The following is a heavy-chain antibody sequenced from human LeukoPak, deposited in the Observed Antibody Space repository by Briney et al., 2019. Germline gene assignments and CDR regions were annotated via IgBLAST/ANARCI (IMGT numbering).Heavy chain of an antibody. CDR1: GFTFSSYA. D-gene: IGHD3-22*01. V-gene: IGHV3-23*01. J-gene: IGHJ4*02. Sequence: PGASLRLSCAASGFTFSSYAMSWVRQAPGKGLEWVSAISGSGGSTYYADSVKGRFTISRDNSKNTLYLQMNSPRAEDTAVYYCAKDLVSYYDSSGYYLFDYWGQGTLVTVSS. CDR2: ISGSGGST. CDR3: AKDLVSYYDSSGYYLFDY.